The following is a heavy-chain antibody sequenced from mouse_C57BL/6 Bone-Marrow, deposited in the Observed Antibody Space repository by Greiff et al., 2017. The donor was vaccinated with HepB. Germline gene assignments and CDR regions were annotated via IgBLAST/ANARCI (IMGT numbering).Heavy chain of an antibody. Sequence: EVHLVESGGGLVQSGRSLRLSCATSGFTFSDFYMEWVRQAPGKGLEWIAASRNKANDYTTEYSASVKGRFIVSRDTSQSILYLQMNALRAEDTAIYYCARDDYSPFAYWGQGTLVTVSA. CDR3: ARDDYSPFAY. J-gene: IGHJ3*01. CDR2: SRNKANDYTT. V-gene: IGHV7-1*01. CDR1: GFTFSDFY. D-gene: IGHD2-12*01.